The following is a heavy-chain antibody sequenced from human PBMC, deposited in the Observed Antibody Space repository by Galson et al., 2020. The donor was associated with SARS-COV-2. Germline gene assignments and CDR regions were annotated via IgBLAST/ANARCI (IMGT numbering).Heavy chain of an antibody. CDR3: ARDSWEVYGSGSSDALDY. Sequence: ASVKVSCKASGYTSTSYGISWVRQAPGQGLEWMGWISAYNGNTNYAQKLQGRVTMTTDTSTSTAYMELRSLRSDDTAVYYCARDSWEVYGSGSSDALDYWGQGTLVTVSS. V-gene: IGHV1-18*01. CDR2: ISAYNGNT. CDR1: GYTSTSYG. J-gene: IGHJ4*02. D-gene: IGHD3-10*01.